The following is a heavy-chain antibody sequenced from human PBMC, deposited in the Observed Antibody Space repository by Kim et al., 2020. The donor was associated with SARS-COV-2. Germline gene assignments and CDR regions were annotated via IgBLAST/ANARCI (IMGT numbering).Heavy chain of an antibody. D-gene: IGHD3-22*01. J-gene: IGHJ4*02. CDR3: ASLSSGQYYFDY. CDR2: IIPIFGTA. CDR1: GGTFSSYA. Sequence: SVKVSCKASGGTFSSYAISWVRQAPGQGLEWMGGIIPIFGTANYAQKFQGRVTITADESTSTAYMELSSLRSEDTAVYYCASLSSGQYYFDYWGQGTLVTVSS. V-gene: IGHV1-69*13.